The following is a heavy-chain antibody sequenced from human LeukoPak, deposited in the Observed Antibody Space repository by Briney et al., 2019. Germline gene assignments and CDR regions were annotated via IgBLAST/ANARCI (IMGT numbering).Heavy chain of an antibody. J-gene: IGHJ4*02. D-gene: IGHD3-22*01. V-gene: IGHV4-30-4*01. Sequence: SETLSLTCTVSGGSISSGDYYWSWIRQPPGKGLEWIGYIYYSGSTYYNPSLKSRVTISVDTSKNQFSLRLTSVTAADTAVYFCARGYFDTSGSSNPFDYWGQGALVTVSS. CDR3: ARGYFDTSGSSNPFDY. CDR1: GGSISSGDYY. CDR2: IYYSGST.